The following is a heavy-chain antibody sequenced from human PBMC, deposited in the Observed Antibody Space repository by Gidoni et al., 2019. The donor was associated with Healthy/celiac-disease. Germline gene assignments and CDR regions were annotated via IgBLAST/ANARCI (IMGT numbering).Heavy chain of an antibody. CDR1: GFTFSSYD. D-gene: IGHD2-21*02. V-gene: IGHV3-13*01. CDR3: ARGHGGNSERVWHYYYGMDV. Sequence: EVQLVESGGGLVQPGGSLRLSCAASGFTFSSYDMHWVRQATGKGLEWVSAIGTAGDTYYPGSVKGRFTISRENAKNSLYLQMNSLRAGDTAVYYCARGHGGNSERVWHYYYGMDVWGQGTTVTVSS. CDR2: IGTAGDT. J-gene: IGHJ6*02.